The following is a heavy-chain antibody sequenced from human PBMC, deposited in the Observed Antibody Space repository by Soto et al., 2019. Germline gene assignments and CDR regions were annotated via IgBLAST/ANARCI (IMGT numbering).Heavy chain of an antibody. Sequence: QVQLVQSGAEVKKPGASVKVSCKSSGYMFTSYTISWVRQAPGQGLEWLGWINTFNRNTNYAQNFQGRVTMTTDTSTSTAYMELRSLRSDDTAVYYCARGGQKSSRLRGALDCWGQGTRVTVSS. J-gene: IGHJ4*02. CDR3: ARGGQKSSRLRGALDC. D-gene: IGHD6-13*01. V-gene: IGHV1-18*01. CDR2: INTFNRNT. CDR1: GYMFTSYT.